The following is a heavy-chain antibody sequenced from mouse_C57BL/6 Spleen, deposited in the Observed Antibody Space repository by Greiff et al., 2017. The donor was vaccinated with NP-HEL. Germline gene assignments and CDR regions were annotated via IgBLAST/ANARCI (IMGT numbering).Heavy chain of an antibody. J-gene: IGHJ2*01. V-gene: IGHV1-54*01. CDR3: ARSGDYDGYIDY. CDR2: INPGSGGT. CDR1: GYAFTNYL. D-gene: IGHD2-3*01. Sequence: VQLQQSGAELVRPGTSVKVSCKASGYAFTNYLIEWVKQRPGQGLEWIGVINPGSGGTNYNEKFKGKATLTADKSSSTAYMQLSSLTSEDSAVYFCARSGDYDGYIDYWGQGTTLTVSS.